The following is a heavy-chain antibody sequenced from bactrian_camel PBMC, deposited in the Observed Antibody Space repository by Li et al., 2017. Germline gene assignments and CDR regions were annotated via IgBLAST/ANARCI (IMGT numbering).Heavy chain of an antibody. J-gene: IGHJ6*01. V-gene: IGHV3S6*01. Sequence: HVQLVESGGGLVQPGGSLKLSCTASGFTLSSYSMSWVRQAPGKGLEWVSTISMRGGVPTYADSVKGRFTLSKARGENTLWLQMAALKQEDAAVYYCAADTHGWRGSYCRSTLFGYWGQGTQVTVS. D-gene: IGHD2*01. CDR2: ISMRGGVP. CDR1: GFTLSSYS. CDR3: AADTHGWRGSYCRSTLFGY.